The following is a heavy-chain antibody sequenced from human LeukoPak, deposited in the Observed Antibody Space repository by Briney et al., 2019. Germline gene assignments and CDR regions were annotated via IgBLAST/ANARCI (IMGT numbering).Heavy chain of an antibody. Sequence: SETLSLTCAVYGGSFSGYYWSWIRQPPGKGLEWIGEINHSGSTNYNPSLKSRVTISVDTSKNQFSLKLSSVIAADTAVYYCARGYDSSGWHSPYYYYYGMDVWGQGTTVTVSS. CDR1: GGSFSGYY. CDR3: ARGYDSSGWHSPYYYYYGMDV. CDR2: INHSGST. D-gene: IGHD6-19*01. J-gene: IGHJ6*02. V-gene: IGHV4-34*01.